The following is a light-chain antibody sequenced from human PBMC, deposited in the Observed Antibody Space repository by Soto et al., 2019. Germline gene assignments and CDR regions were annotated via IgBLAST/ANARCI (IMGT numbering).Light chain of an antibody. J-gene: IGLJ1*01. V-gene: IGLV1-44*01. CDR1: SSNVGSNT. CDR3: AAWDDSLNDYV. Sequence: QAVVTQPPSASGTPGQRVTISCSGGSSNVGSNTVNYYQQLPGTAPKLLINTNNQRPSGVPDRFSASESGTSASLAISGLQSEDEDDYYCAAWDDSLNDYVFGTGTKLTVL. CDR2: TNN.